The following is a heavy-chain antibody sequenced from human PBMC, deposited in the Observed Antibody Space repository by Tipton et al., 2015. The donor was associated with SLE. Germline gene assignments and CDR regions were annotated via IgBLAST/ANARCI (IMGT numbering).Heavy chain of an antibody. D-gene: IGHD6-13*01. Sequence: LRLSCTVSGGSISSHYWSWIRQPPGEGLEWIGYIYYSGSTNHNPSLKSRVTISVDTSKNQFSLKLSSVTAADTAVYYCARRPAGSSWFYLDYWGQGTLVTVSS. V-gene: IGHV4-59*11. CDR2: IYYSGST. J-gene: IGHJ4*02. CDR3: ARRPAGSSWFYLDY. CDR1: GGSISSHY.